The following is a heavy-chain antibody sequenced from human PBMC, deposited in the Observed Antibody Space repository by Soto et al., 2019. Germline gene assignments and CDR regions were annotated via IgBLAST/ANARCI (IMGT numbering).Heavy chain of an antibody. Sequence: SETLSLTCTVSGASINSGGFCWSWVRQLPGKGLEWIGYIYFSGSTYYNPSLESRVTISLDTSQNQFSLKLSSVTAADTAVYYCARGPENYCSGGSCSTLDYWGQGTLVTVSS. CDR1: GASINSGGFC. V-gene: IGHV4-31*03. CDR3: ARGPENYCSGGSCSTLDY. CDR2: IYFSGST. D-gene: IGHD2-15*01. J-gene: IGHJ4*02.